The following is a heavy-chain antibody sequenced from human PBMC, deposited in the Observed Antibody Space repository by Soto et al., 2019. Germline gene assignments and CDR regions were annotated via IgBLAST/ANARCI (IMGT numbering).Heavy chain of an antibody. D-gene: IGHD4-17*01. Sequence: SVKVSCKASGGTFSSYTISWVRQAPGQGLEWMGRIIPILGIANYAQKFQGRVTITADKSTSTAYMELSSLRSEDTAVYYCASGTVYGVYVSNWFDPWGQGNLVTVSS. CDR2: IIPILGIA. J-gene: IGHJ5*02. V-gene: IGHV1-69*02. CDR3: ASGTVYGVYVSNWFDP. CDR1: GGTFSSYT.